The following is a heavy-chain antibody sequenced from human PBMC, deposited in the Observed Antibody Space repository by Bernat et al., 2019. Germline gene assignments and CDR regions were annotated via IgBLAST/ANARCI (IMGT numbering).Heavy chain of an antibody. CDR1: GGSISSSNW. CDR2: IYHSGST. D-gene: IGHD3-10*01. CDR3: ASGGFYTWAY. J-gene: IGHJ4*02. Sequence: QLQLQESGPGLVKPSETLSLTCTVSGGSISSSNWWSWVRQPPGKGLEWIGEIYHSGSTNYNPSLKSRVTMSVDKSKNQFSLNLSSVTAADTAVYFCASGGFYTWAYWGQGTLVTVSS. V-gene: IGHV4-4*02.